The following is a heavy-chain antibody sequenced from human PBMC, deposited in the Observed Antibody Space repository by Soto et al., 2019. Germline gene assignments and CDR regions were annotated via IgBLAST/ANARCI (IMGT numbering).Heavy chain of an antibody. CDR2: ISGSGGST. V-gene: IGHV3-23*01. D-gene: IGHD6-13*01. CDR1: GFTFSNYA. Sequence: EVQLLESGGGLVQPGGALRLSCAASGFTFSNYAVTWVRQAPGKGLEWVSTISGSGGSTYYADSVKGRFTISRDNSENRLYLEMNSLRAEDTAVYYCAKDQGSSWYEIDYWGQGTLVTVSS. CDR3: AKDQGSSWYEIDY. J-gene: IGHJ4*02.